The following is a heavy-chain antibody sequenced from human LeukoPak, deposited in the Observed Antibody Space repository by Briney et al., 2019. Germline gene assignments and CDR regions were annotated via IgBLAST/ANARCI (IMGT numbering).Heavy chain of an antibody. CDR2: IYYSGTT. Sequence: SETLSLTCTVSGDSITSLTYYWGWIRQPPGKGLEWIASIYYSGTTYYSPSLKSRVTISVNRSDNQSSLRLSSVTAADTAVYFCAGYSSGWSSGGGYWGQGTLVTVSS. CDR1: GDSITSLTYY. CDR3: AGYSSGWSSGGGY. D-gene: IGHD6-19*01. J-gene: IGHJ4*02. V-gene: IGHV4-39*01.